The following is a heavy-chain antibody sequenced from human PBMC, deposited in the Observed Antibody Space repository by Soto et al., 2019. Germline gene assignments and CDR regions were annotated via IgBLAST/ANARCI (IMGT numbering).Heavy chain of an antibody. J-gene: IGHJ6*02. CDR3: ARGPSHYDFWCGYRPPYYYYYGMDV. CDR1: GGSFSGYY. V-gene: IGHV4-34*01. Sequence: LSLTCAVYGGSFSGYYWSWIRQPPGKGLEWIGEINHSGSTNYNPSLKSRVTISVDTSKNQFSLKLSSVTAADTAVYYCARGPSHYDFWCGYRPPYYYYYGMDVWGQGTTVTVSS. D-gene: IGHD3-3*01. CDR2: INHSGST.